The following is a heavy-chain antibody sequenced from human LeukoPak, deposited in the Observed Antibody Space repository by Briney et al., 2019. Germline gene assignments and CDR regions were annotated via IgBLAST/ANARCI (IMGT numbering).Heavy chain of an antibody. J-gene: IGHJ3*02. V-gene: IGHV3-53*01. CDR1: GVTVSSNY. Sequence: RGVSLRLSCAASGVTVSSNYMSWVRQAPGKGLEWVSVIYSGGGTYYADSVKGRFTISKDNSKNTLYLQMNSLRAEDTAVYYCARGQRHSSSWYGPDAFDIWGQGTMVTVSS. CDR3: ARGQRHSSSWYGPDAFDI. D-gene: IGHD6-13*01. CDR2: IYSGGGT.